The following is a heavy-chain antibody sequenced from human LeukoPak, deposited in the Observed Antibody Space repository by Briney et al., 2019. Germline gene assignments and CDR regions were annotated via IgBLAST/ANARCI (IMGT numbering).Heavy chain of an antibody. CDR3: AKDLYSYSSSWTYYFDY. CDR1: GFTFSSYG. Sequence: PGGSLRLSCAASGFTFSSYGMHWVRQAPGKGLEWVAFIRYDGSNKYYADSVKGRFTISRDNSKNTLYVQMNSLRAEDTAVYYCAKDLYSYSSSWTYYFDYWGQGTLVTVSS. D-gene: IGHD6-13*01. CDR2: IRYDGSNK. V-gene: IGHV3-30*02. J-gene: IGHJ4*02.